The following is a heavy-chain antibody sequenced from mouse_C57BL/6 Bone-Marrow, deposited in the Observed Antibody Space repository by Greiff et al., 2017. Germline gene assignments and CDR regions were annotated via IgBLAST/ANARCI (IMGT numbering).Heavy chain of an antibody. V-gene: IGHV1-42*01. Sequence: VQLQQSGPELVKPGASVKISCKASGYSFTGYYMNWVKQSPETSLEWIGEINPSTGGTPYTQTFKAKATLPVDKASSTAYMQLKSLTSEDSAVYYGARYGGLFYAMDYWGQGTSVTVSS. D-gene: IGHD1-1*02. CDR3: ARYGGLFYAMDY. J-gene: IGHJ4*01. CDR2: INPSTGGT. CDR1: GYSFTGYY.